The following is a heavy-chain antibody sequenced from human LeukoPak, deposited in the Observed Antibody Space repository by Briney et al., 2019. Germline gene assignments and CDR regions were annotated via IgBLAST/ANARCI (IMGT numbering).Heavy chain of an antibody. CDR2: IIPIFGTA. CDR1: GGTFSSYA. J-gene: IGHJ4*02. Sequence: AASVKVSCKASGGTFSSYAISWVRQAPGQGLEWMGGIIPIFGTANYAQKFQGRVTITADESTSTAYMELSSLRSEDTAVYYCARDRDYYDSSGYYPFDYWGQGTLVTVSS. D-gene: IGHD3-22*01. V-gene: IGHV1-69*01. CDR3: ARDRDYYDSSGYYPFDY.